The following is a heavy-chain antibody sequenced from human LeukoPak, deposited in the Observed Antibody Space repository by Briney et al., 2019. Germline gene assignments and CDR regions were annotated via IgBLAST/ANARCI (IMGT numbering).Heavy chain of an antibody. CDR3: ARWVTTRYYFDY. Sequence: SVKVSCKASGGTFSSYAISWVRQAPGQGLEWMGGIIPIFGTANYAQKFQGRVTITTDESTSTAYMELSSLRSGDTAVYYCARWVTTRYYFDYWGQGTLVTVSS. CDR2: IIPIFGTA. D-gene: IGHD4-17*01. J-gene: IGHJ4*02. V-gene: IGHV1-69*05. CDR1: GGTFSSYA.